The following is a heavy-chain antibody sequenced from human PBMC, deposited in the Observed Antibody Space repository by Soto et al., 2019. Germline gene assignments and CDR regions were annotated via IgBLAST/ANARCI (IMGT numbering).Heavy chain of an antibody. Sequence: GGSLRLSCGVSGFTFSTYAMSWVRQAPGKGLEWVSAIRGSGNKTFYADSVKGRFTISRDNSKNTLHLHMSSLRVEDTAVYYCVRGVRLHFDLWGPGTLVTVS. V-gene: IGHV3-23*01. CDR3: VRGVRLHFDL. CDR2: IRGSGNKT. CDR1: GFTFSTYA. J-gene: IGHJ4*02.